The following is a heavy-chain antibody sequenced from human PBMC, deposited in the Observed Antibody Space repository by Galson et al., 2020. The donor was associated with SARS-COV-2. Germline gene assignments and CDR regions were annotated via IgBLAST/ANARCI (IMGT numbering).Heavy chain of an antibody. CDR3: ARQGVNMIVLVTVPGWCFDL. CDR2: IYPNGRT. J-gene: IGHJ2*01. V-gene: IGHV4-38-2*01. Sequence: SETLSLTCAVSGYSVSTTNYWGWVRLAPGKGLEWIGSIYPNGRTYYNPSLESRVTISVDTPRNQFSLTLASVTAADTAFYYCARQGVNMIVLVTVPGWCFDLWGRGTLVTVSS. CDR1: GYSVSTTNY. D-gene: IGHD2-21*02.